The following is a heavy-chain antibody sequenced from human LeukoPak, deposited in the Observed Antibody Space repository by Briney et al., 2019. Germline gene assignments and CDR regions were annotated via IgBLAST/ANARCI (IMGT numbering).Heavy chain of an antibody. V-gene: IGHV1-46*01. CDR2: INPTGGTT. Sequence: GESLKISCKGSGYTFTSYYMHWVRQAPGQGLEWMGLINPTGGTTSYAQKFQGRVTMTRDTSTSTVYMELSSLRSEDTAVYYCARDRWELHYWGQGTLVTVSS. D-gene: IGHD1-26*01. CDR3: ARDRWELHY. J-gene: IGHJ4*02. CDR1: GYTFTSYY.